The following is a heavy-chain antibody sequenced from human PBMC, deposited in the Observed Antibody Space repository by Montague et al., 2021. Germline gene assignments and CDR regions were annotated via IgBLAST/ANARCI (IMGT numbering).Heavy chain of an antibody. CDR1: GGSISSSPFY. V-gene: IGHV4-39*01. J-gene: IGHJ4*02. D-gene: IGHD3-10*01. Sequence: SETLSLTCTVSGGSISSSPFYWGWIRQSPGKGLEWIGSNYYRGNTYYNPSLKSRVPLSIDTSKNQFSLKMNSVTAADTAVYYCARAGPRTYGGDSLDYWGQGAL. CDR3: ARAGPRTYGGDSLDY. CDR2: NYYRGNT.